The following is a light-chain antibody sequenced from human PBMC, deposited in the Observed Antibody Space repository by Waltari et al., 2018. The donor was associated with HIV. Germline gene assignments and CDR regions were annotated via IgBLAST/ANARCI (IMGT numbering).Light chain of an antibody. CDR2: EGI. J-gene: IGLJ2*01. CDR1: SRDIGNYNL. CDR3: CSYGGSSNWL. V-gene: IGLV2-23*01. Sequence: QSALTQPASVSGSPGQSITISCTGTSRDIGNYNLVSWYQQPPGKAPKLIIYEGIKRPSGVPNRISGSKSANTASLTISGLQAEDEADYYCCSYGGSSNWLFGGGTKLTVL.